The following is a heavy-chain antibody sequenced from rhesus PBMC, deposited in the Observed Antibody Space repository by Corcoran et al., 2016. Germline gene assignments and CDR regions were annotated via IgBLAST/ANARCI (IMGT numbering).Heavy chain of an antibody. V-gene: IGHV2-174*01. J-gene: IGHJ3*01. CDR3: ALGGLQYLDWLLPNDAFDV. D-gene: IGHD3-3*01. CDR2: IYWDDDK. Sequence: QVTLKESGPALVKPTQTLTLTCTFSGFSLTTSGMCVGWIRQHPGKALEWLAIIYWDDDKRYRTSLTSRLTNSKDTSKNQVDLKMTNMDPVDTATYYGALGGLQYLDWLLPNDAFDVGGQGLRVTVSS. CDR1: GFSLTTSGMC.